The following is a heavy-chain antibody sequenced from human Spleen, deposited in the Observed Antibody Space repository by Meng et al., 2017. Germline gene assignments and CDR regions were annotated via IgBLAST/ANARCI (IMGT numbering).Heavy chain of an antibody. D-gene: IGHD6-13*01. CDR3: ARDEGISAAGYLLGDY. V-gene: IGHV1-2*06. CDR1: GYNFPDYY. J-gene: IGHJ4*02. Sequence: VQLVQSGAEVKKPGASVKVSCKPSGYNFPDYYIHWVRRAPGQGLEWMGRINPKSGDTHYAQKFQARVTMTGDTSISTAYMELSGLRSDDTAMYYCARDEGISAAGYLLGDYWGQGTLVTVSS. CDR2: INPKSGDT.